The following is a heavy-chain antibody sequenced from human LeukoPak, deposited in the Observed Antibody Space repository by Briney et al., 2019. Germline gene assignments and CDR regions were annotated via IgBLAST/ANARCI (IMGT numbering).Heavy chain of an antibody. CDR2: ISGSGGST. CDR3: AKSSYYDASGYYREYYFDY. D-gene: IGHD3-22*01. J-gene: IGHJ4*02. V-gene: IGHV3-23*01. CDR1: GFTFSYYP. Sequence: GGSLRLSCVASGFTFSYYPLSWVRQAPGKGLEWVSSISGSGGSTYYADSVKGRFTISRDNSKNTLYLQMNSLRDEDTAVYYCAKSSYYDASGYYREYYFDYWGQGTLVTVSS.